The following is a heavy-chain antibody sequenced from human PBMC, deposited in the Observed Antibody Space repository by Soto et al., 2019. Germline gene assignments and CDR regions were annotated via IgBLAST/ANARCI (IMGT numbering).Heavy chain of an antibody. CDR1: GFTFSSYA. D-gene: IGHD3-10*01. CDR3: ASRDYGSGSFNY. CDR2: ISYDGSNK. Sequence: QVQLVESGGGVVQPGRSLRLSCAASGFTFSSYAMHWVRQAPGKGLEWVAVISYDGSNKYYADSVKGRFTISRDNSKNTLYLQMNSLRAEDMAVYYCASRDYGSGSFNYWGQGTLVTVSS. V-gene: IGHV3-30-3*01. J-gene: IGHJ4*02.